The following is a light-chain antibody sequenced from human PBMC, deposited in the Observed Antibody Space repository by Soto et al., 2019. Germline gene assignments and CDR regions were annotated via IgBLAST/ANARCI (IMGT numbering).Light chain of an antibody. Sequence: QSVLTQPASVSGSPGQSIAISCTGTSSDVGSYNSVSWYQQHPGKAPKLMIYDVSKRPSGVSDRFSGSKSGNTASLSISGLQAEDEADYYCCSYAGNPYVFGTGNKVNVL. V-gene: IGLV2-23*02. CDR2: DVS. J-gene: IGLJ1*01. CDR1: SSDVGSYNS. CDR3: CSYAGNPYV.